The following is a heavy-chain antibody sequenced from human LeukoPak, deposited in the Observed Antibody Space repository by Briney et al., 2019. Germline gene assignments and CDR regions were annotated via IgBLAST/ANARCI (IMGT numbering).Heavy chain of an antibody. D-gene: IGHD3-10*01. CDR2: IYYSGST. CDR1: GVSVSSGSYY. J-gene: IGHJ6*02. Sequence: PSETLSLTCTVSGVSVSSGSYYWSWIRQPPGKGLEWIGYIYYSGSTNYNPSLKSRVTISVDTSKNQFSLKLSSVTAADTAVYYCAREIYGSGSYGLSYYYYGMDVWGQGTTVTVSS. CDR3: AREIYGSGSYGLSYYYYGMDV. V-gene: IGHV4-61*01.